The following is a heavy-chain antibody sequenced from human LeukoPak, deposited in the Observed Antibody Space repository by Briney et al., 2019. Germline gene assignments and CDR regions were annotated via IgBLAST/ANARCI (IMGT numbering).Heavy chain of an antibody. Sequence: PGRSLRLSCAASGFTFSNYGMHWVRQAPGKGLEWVAVITFDESNKDYADSVKGRVTISSDTSKNTLFLQMNSLRAAVTYFYYCAIVVAVEVGFDCWGGGTLVTFSS. CDR2: ITFDESNK. D-gene: IGHD2-15*01. J-gene: IGHJ4*02. CDR3: AIVVAVEVGFDC. CDR1: GFTFSNYG. V-gene: IGHV3-33*01.